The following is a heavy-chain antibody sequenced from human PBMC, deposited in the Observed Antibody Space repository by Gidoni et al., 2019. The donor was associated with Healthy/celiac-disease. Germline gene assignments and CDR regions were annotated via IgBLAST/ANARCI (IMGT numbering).Heavy chain of an antibody. Sequence: QVQLVESGGGVVQPGRSLRLSCAASGFTFSSYGMHWVRQAPGKGLEWVAVISYDGSNKYYADSGKGRFTISRDNSKNTLYLQMNSLRAEDTAVYYCAKDTATTDLQLWPPRYYYYGMDVWGQGTTVTVSS. CDR1: GFTFSSYG. V-gene: IGHV3-30*18. CDR2: ISYDGSNK. CDR3: AKDTATTDLQLWPPRYYYYGMDV. D-gene: IGHD5-18*01. J-gene: IGHJ6*02.